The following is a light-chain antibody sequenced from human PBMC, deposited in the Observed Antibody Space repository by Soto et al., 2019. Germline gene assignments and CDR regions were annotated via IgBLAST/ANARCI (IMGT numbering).Light chain of an antibody. CDR2: AAS. CDR1: QSVRNNY. V-gene: IGKV3-20*01. CDR3: QQYGTSPRT. J-gene: IGKJ1*01. Sequence: EIVLTQSPGTLSLSPGERATLSCRASQSVRNNYLAWYQQRPGQAPRLLIYAASSRATGIPDRFSGSGSGTDFTLTISRLEPEDVAVYYCQQYGTSPRTFGQGTKVDI.